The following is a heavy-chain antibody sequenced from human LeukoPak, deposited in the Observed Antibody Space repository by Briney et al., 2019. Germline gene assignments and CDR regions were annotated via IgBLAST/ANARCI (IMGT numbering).Heavy chain of an antibody. Sequence: ASVKVSCKASGGTFSSYAISWVRQAPGQGLEWMGWINPNSGGTNYAQKFQGRVTMTRDTSISTAYMELSRLRSDDTAVYYCARSRSNGPGMHGRGYSYGYDYYYYMDVWGKGTTVAISS. J-gene: IGHJ6*03. V-gene: IGHV1-2*02. CDR2: INPNSGGT. CDR1: GGTFSSYA. CDR3: ARSRSNGPGMHGRGYSYGYDYYYYMDV. D-gene: IGHD5-18*01.